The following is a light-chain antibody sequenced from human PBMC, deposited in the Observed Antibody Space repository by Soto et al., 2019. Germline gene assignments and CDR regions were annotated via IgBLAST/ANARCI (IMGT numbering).Light chain of an antibody. V-gene: IGKV3-15*01. CDR1: QSVSNN. J-gene: IGKJ1*01. Sequence: EIVMTQSPATLSVSPGERATLSCRASQSVSNNLVWYQQRPGQAPRLLIFGASTRATGIPARFSGGGSGTEFTLIISSLQSEDFAVYYCQQYNNWPPWTFGQGTKVEIK. CDR3: QQYNNWPPWT. CDR2: GAS.